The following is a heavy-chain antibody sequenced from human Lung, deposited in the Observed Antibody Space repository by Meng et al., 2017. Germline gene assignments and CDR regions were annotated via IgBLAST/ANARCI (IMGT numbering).Heavy chain of an antibody. Sequence: LQLQESGPSLVQPSGTLSLACAVSGDSITRTQWWSWLRQTPGKGLEWIGEISHSGSTVYRPSLQGRVSISLDKSNNEFSLKLTSVTAADTAVYYCARETLRELGLFHYWGQGILVTVFS. V-gene: IGHV4-4*02. J-gene: IGHJ4*02. D-gene: IGHD1-7*01. CDR3: ARETLRELGLFHY. CDR2: ISHSGST. CDR1: GDSITRTQW.